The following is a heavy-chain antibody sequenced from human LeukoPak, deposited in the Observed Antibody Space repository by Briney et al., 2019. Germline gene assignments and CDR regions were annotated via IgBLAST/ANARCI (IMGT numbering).Heavy chain of an antibody. Sequence: GGSLRLSCTASGLILSNYNMHWFRQAPGKGLEWVAVISYDGSNKYYADSVKGRFTISRDNSKNTLYLQMNSLRAEDTAVYYCAKAKIVLMVYATYFDYWGQGTLVTVSS. CDR3: AKAKIVLMVYATYFDY. CDR1: GLILSNYN. V-gene: IGHV3-30*18. D-gene: IGHD2-8*01. CDR2: ISYDGSNK. J-gene: IGHJ4*02.